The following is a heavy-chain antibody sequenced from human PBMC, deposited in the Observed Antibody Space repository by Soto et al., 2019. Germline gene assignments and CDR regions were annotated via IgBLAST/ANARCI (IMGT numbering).Heavy chain of an antibody. CDR3: ARHHRAYYYASILDY. CDR1: GGSISSSSYY. J-gene: IGHJ4*02. CDR2: IYYSGST. V-gene: IGHV4-39*01. D-gene: IGHD3-22*01. Sequence: SETLSLTCTVSGGSISSSSYYWGWIRQPPGKGLEWIGSIYYSGSTSYNPSLKSRVTISVDTSKNQFSLKLSSVTAADTAVYYCARHHRAYYYASILDYWGQGTLVTVSS.